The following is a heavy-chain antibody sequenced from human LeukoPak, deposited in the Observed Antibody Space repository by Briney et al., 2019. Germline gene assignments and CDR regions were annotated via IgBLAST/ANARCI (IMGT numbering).Heavy chain of an antibody. D-gene: IGHD4-11*01. CDR3: ATTTVDDAFDI. V-gene: IGHV4-59*01. Sequence: PSETLSLTCTVSGGSISSYYWSWLRQPPGKGLEWLGYIYYSGSTNYNPSLKSRVTISVDTSKNQFSLKLSSVTAADTAVYYCATTTVDDAFDIWGQGTMVTVSS. J-gene: IGHJ3*02. CDR2: IYYSGST. CDR1: GGSISSYY.